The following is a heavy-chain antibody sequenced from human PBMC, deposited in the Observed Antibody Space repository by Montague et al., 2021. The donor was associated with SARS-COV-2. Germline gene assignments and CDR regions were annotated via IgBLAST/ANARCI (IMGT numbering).Heavy chain of an antibody. CDR1: GDSVSTISYY. CDR2: IYYSGST. Sequence: SETLSLTCTVSGDSVSTISYYWGWIRQTPGKGLEWIGSIYYSGSTYYNSSLKSRVSISIDTSKNQFSLKLTSVTAADAAVYYCARHHSIFGVVILSRRNCFDPWGQGTLVTVSS. V-gene: IGHV4-39*01. CDR3: ARHHSIFGVVILSRRNCFDP. D-gene: IGHD3-3*02. J-gene: IGHJ5*02.